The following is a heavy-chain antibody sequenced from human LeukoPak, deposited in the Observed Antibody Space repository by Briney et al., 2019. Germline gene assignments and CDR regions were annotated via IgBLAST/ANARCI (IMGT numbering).Heavy chain of an antibody. CDR1: GFTFSDNY. Sequence: GGSLRLSCAASGFTFSDNYMTWVRQAPGGGVEGVSVIYSGGGTSYADSVKGRFSISRDNSKNTLYLQMNSLRPEDTAVYYCATSPSLGYWGQGTLVTVSS. CDR3: ATSPSLGY. D-gene: IGHD3-16*01. V-gene: IGHV3-66*01. J-gene: IGHJ4*02. CDR2: IYSGGGT.